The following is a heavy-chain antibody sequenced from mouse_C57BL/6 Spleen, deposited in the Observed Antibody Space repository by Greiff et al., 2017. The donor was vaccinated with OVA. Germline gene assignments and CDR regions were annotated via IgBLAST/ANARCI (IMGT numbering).Heavy chain of an antibody. J-gene: IGHJ4*01. CDR3: ARPDGYLYYYAMDY. D-gene: IGHD2-3*01. CDR1: GFTFSDYG. Sequence: EVMLVESGGGLVKPGGSLKLSCAASGFTFSDYGMHWVRQAPEKGLEWVAYISSGSSTIYYADTVKGRFTISRDNAKNTLFLQMTSLRSEDTAMYYCARPDGYLYYYAMDYWGQGTSVTVSS. CDR2: ISSGSSTI. V-gene: IGHV5-17*01.